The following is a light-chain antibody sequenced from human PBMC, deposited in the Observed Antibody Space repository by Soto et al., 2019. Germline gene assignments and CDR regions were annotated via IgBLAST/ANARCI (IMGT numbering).Light chain of an antibody. Sequence: DDQKTESASTLSACERDRVTITSRASQSISSWLAWYQQKPGKPPKLLIYDASTLESEVPSRFSGSGSGTDFTLTISSLKAEDFAVYYCQPRGNWPLPFGGGTKVDI. CDR1: QSISSW. CDR2: DAS. V-gene: IGKV1-5*01. J-gene: IGKJ4*01. CDR3: QPRGNWPLP.